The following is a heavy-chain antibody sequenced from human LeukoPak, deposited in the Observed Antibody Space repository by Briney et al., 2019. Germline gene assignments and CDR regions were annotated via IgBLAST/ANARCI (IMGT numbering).Heavy chain of an antibody. D-gene: IGHD3-9*01. CDR3: ARVTGYMIEDYFDY. CDR1: GGSISSYY. CDR2: IYYSGST. J-gene: IGHJ4*02. Sequence: SETLSLTRTVSGGSISSYYWSWIRQPPGKKLEWIGYIYYSGSTNYNPSLKSRVTISVDTSKNQFSLKLSSVTAADTAVYYCARVTGYMIEDYFDYWGQGTLVTVSS. V-gene: IGHV4-59*01.